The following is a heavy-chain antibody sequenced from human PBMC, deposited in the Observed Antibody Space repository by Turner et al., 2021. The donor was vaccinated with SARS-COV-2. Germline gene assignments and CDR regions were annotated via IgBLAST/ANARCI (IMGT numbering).Heavy chain of an antibody. V-gene: IGHV3-53*01. Sequence: EVQLVASGRGLIQPGGSLRLSCAASGFTVSSNYMSWVRQAPGKGLEGVAVIYSGGSTYYADSVKGRVTISRDNSKNKLYRQMNSLRAEDTAVYYCARGYSSGWYQRGAFDIWGQGTMVTVSS. CDR1: GFTVSSNY. CDR3: ARGYSSGWYQRGAFDI. D-gene: IGHD6-19*01. J-gene: IGHJ3*02. CDR2: IYSGGST.